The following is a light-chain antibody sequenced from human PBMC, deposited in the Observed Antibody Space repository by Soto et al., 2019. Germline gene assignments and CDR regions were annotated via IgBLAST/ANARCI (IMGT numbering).Light chain of an antibody. CDR2: DAS. CDR1: QTISSW. J-gene: IGKJ1*01. V-gene: IGKV1-5*01. CDR3: QQYNSYSRT. Sequence: DIQMTQSPSTLSGSVGDRVTITCRASQTISSWLAWYQQKPGKAPKLLIYDASTLESGVPSRFSGSRSGTEFTLTISSLQPDDLATYYCQQYNSYSRTFGQGTKVDIK.